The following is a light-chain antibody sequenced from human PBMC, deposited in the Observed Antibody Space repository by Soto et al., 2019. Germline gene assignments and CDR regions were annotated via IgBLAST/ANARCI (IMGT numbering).Light chain of an antibody. Sequence: QSALTQPASVSGSPGQSITISCTGTSSDVGSYNLVSWYQLHPGKAPRLMIYEATKRPSGVSNRFSGSKSGNTASLTISGLQAEDEADYYCCSYAGVTSAVFGGGTKLTVL. CDR2: EAT. CDR3: CSYAGVTSAV. CDR1: SSDVGSYNL. J-gene: IGLJ1*01. V-gene: IGLV2-23*01.